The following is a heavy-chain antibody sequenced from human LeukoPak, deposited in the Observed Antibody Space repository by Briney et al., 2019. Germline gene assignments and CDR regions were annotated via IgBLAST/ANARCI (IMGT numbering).Heavy chain of an antibody. V-gene: IGHV3-66*01. Sequence: PGGSLRLSCAASGFTVSSNYMSWVRQAPGKGLEWVSVIYSGGSTYYADSVKGRFTISRDNSKNTLYLQMNSLRAEDTAVYYCAKGRSVPIFGMFDYWGQGTLVTVSS. D-gene: IGHD3-3*01. CDR1: GFTVSSNY. CDR2: IYSGGST. J-gene: IGHJ4*02. CDR3: AKGRSVPIFGMFDY.